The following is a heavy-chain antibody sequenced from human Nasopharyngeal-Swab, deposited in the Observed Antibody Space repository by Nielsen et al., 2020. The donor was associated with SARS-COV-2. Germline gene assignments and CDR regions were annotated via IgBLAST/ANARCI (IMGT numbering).Heavy chain of an antibody. D-gene: IGHD7-27*01. J-gene: IGHJ4*02. V-gene: IGHV3-53*01. CDR1: GFTVSSNY. Sequence: GESLKISCAASGFTVSSNYMSWVRQAPGKGLGWVSVIYSGGSTYYADSVKGRFTISRDNSKNTLYLQMNSLRAEDTAVYYCARVCPDWGGFDYWGQGTLVTVSS. CDR3: ARVCPDWGGFDY. CDR2: IYSGGST.